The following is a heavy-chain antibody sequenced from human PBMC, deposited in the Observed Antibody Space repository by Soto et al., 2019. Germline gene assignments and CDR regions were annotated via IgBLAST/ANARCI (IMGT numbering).Heavy chain of an antibody. CDR3: ARAAVGATPGY. CDR2: IYYSGST. Sequence: PSETLSLTCTVSGGSISSVGYYWSWIRQHPGKGLEWIGYIYYSGSTYYNPSLKSRVTISVDTSKNQFSLKLSSVTAADTAVYYCARAAVGATPGYWGQGTLVTVSS. V-gene: IGHV4-31*03. D-gene: IGHD1-26*01. J-gene: IGHJ4*02. CDR1: GGSISSVGYY.